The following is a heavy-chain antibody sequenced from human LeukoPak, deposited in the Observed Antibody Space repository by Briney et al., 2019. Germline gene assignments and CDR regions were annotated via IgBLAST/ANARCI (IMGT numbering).Heavy chain of an antibody. V-gene: IGHV1-8*02. CDR3: ARGLARTSMVTRGGVRFDY. CDR2: MNPNSGNT. D-gene: IGHD5-18*01. J-gene: IGHJ4*02. Sequence: GASVKVSCKASGYTFSSYAISWVRQATGQGLEWMGWMNPNSGNTGYAQKFQGRVTMTRNTSISTAYMELGSLRSEDTAVYYCARGLARTSMVTRGGVRFDYWGQGTLVTVSS. CDR1: GYTFSSYA.